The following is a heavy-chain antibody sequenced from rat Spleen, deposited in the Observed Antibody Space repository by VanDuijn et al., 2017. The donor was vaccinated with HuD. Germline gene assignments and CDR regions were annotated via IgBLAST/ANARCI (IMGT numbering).Heavy chain of an antibody. CDR3: TVLTIAAY. D-gene: IGHD1-2*01. Sequence: EVQLVESGGGLVQPGSPLKLSCAASGFTFSSNWLNWIRQAPGKGLDLVADISSKSYNYATYYADSVKDRFTISRDDSQSMVYLQMDNLKTEDTALYYCTVLTIAAYWGQGVMVTVSS. CDR1: GFTFSSNW. V-gene: IGHV10-10*01. J-gene: IGHJ2*01. CDR2: ISSKSYNYAT.